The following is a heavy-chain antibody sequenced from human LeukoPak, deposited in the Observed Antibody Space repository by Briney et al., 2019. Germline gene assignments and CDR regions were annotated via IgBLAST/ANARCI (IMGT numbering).Heavy chain of an antibody. CDR1: GFTFSSYA. CDR3: AKAVQPDASSSWFLHCDH. CDR2: TSGTGYTT. J-gene: IGHJ4*02. V-gene: IGHV3-23*01. D-gene: IGHD6-13*01. Sequence: PGGSLRLSCAASGFTFSSYAMSWVRQAPGRGLEWVSSTSGTGYTTHYADSVKGRFTISRDNSEDTLYLQMNSLRAEDSAVYYCAKAVQPDASSSWFLHCDHWGQGTLVTVSP.